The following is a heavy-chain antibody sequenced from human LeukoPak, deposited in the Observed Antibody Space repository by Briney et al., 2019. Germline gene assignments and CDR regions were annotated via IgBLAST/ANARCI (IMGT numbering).Heavy chain of an antibody. D-gene: IGHD2-2*01. Sequence: GGSLRLSCAASGFTFSSYAMHWVRQAPGKGLEYVSPISGNGGSTYYANSVKGRFTISRDNSKNTLYLQMGSLRAEDMAVYYCARDRGRYQLLEYYYYYYMDVWGKGTTVTVSS. CDR1: GFTFSSYA. CDR3: ARDRGRYQLLEYYYYYYMDV. V-gene: IGHV3-64*01. J-gene: IGHJ6*03. CDR2: ISGNGGST.